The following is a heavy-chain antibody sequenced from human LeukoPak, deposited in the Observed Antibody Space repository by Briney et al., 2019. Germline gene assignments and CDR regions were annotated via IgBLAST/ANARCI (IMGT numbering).Heavy chain of an antibody. D-gene: IGHD1-26*01. CDR3: ARHGSTTYYAASNY. Sequence: GESLKISCKGSGYSFTTYWIGWVRQMPGKGLEWMGIIYPGDSDTRYSPSFQGQVTISADKSFTTAYLQWSSLKASDTAMYYCARHGSTTYYAASNYWGQGTLVTVSS. CDR1: GYSFTTYW. CDR2: IYPGDSDT. J-gene: IGHJ4*02. V-gene: IGHV5-51*01.